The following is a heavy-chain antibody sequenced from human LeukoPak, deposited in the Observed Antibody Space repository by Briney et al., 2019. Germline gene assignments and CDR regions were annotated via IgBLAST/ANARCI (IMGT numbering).Heavy chain of an antibody. Sequence: SQTLSLTCTVSGGSISSGNYYWSWIRQPAGKGLEWIGHIYTNGSTNYNPSLKSRVTMSVDTSKNQLSLKLTSVTAADTAVYYCAKGYYDYVWGSYYFDYWGQGTLVTVSS. D-gene: IGHD3-16*01. CDR3: AKGYYDYVWGSYYFDY. CDR1: GGSISSGNYY. CDR2: IYTNGST. J-gene: IGHJ4*02. V-gene: IGHV4-61*09.